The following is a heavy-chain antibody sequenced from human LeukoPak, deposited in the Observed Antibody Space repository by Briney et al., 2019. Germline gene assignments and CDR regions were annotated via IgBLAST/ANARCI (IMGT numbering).Heavy chain of an antibody. Sequence: PSETLSLTCTVSGGSISSYYWSWIRQPPGKGLEWIGYIYYSGSTNYNPSLKSRVTISVDTSKNQFSLKLSSVTAADTAVYYCARSESSITIFGVVIGAFDIWGQGTMVTVSS. CDR2: IYYSGST. D-gene: IGHD3-3*01. V-gene: IGHV4-59*01. CDR3: ARSESSITIFGVVIGAFDI. CDR1: GGSISSYY. J-gene: IGHJ3*02.